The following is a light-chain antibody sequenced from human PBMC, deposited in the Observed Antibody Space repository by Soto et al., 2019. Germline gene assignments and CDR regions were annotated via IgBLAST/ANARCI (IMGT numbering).Light chain of an antibody. J-gene: IGLJ2*01. V-gene: IGLV6-57*02. CDR3: QSYDSSNVV. Sequence: FMLTQPHSVSESPGKTVTISCTGSSGSIASNYVQWYQQRPGSAPTTVIYADDQRPSGVPDRFSGSIDSSSSSASLTISGLRTEDEADYYCQSYDSSNVVFGGGTKLTVL. CDR2: ADD. CDR1: SGSIASNY.